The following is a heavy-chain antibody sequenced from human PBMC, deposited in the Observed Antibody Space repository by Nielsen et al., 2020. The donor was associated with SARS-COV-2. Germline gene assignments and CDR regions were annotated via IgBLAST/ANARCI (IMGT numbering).Heavy chain of an antibody. Sequence: WVRQAPGQGLEWMGWINTNTGNPTYAQGFTGRFVFSLDTSVSTAYLQISSLKAEDTAVYYCARERSTYYDILTGYRITPFDYWGQGTLVTSPQ. CDR3: ARERSTYYDILTGYRITPFDY. V-gene: IGHV7-4-1*02. D-gene: IGHD3-9*01. CDR2: INTNTGNP. J-gene: IGHJ4*02.